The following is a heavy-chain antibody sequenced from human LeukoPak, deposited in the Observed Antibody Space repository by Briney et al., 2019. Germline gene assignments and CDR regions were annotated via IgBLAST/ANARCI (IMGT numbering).Heavy chain of an antibody. V-gene: IGHV3-11*05. CDR3: ARVYGSGSYYY. D-gene: IGHD3-10*01. CDR1: GFTVSSNY. CDR2: ISTDTTYT. Sequence: GGSLRLSCAASGFTVSSNYMTWIRQAPGKGLEWVSYISTDTTYTNYADSVKGRFTISRDNAKNSLYLQMNSLRVEDTAVYYCARVYGSGSYYYWGQGTLVTVSS. J-gene: IGHJ4*02.